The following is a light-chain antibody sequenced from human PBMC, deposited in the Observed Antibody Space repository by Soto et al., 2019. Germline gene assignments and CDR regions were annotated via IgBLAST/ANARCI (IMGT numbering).Light chain of an antibody. CDR3: SSYTSSSPYV. Sequence: QSALTQPASVSGSPGQSITISCTGTSSDVGGYNYVSWYQQHPGKAPKLMIYEVSNRPSGVSNRFSGSKSGNTASLTISGLQAEVEADYYCSSYTSSSPYVFGPGTKLTVL. CDR1: SSDVGGYNY. J-gene: IGLJ1*01. CDR2: EVS. V-gene: IGLV2-14*01.